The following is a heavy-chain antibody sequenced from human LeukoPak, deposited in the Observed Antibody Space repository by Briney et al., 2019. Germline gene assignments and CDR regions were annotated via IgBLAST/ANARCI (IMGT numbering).Heavy chain of an antibody. CDR3: ARDSNCSSTSCYLYGFAP. CDR1: GGSFSGYY. J-gene: IGHJ5*02. Sequence: PSETLSLTCAGYGGSFSGYYWSWIRQPPGKGLEWIGEVNHSGSTNYNPSLQSRVTISVDTSKNQFSLKLSSVTAADTAVYYCARDSNCSSTSCYLYGFAPWGQGTLVTVSS. CDR2: VNHSGST. V-gene: IGHV4-34*01. D-gene: IGHD2-2*01.